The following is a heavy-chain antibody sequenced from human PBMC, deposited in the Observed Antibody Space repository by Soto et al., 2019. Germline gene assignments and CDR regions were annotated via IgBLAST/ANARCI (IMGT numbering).Heavy chain of an antibody. CDR3: AIEGWGPSFDF. V-gene: IGHV1-8*01. CDR2: MNPNTGNT. Sequence: QVQLVQSGADMKKPGASVKVSCKASEYTFTHYDINWVRQATGQGLEWMGWMNPNTGNTGFAQKFQDRVTMTRNTSISTAYMELSSLRSDDTALYFCAIEGWGPSFDFWGQGTPVTVSS. CDR1: EYTFTHYD. D-gene: IGHD3-16*01. J-gene: IGHJ4*02.